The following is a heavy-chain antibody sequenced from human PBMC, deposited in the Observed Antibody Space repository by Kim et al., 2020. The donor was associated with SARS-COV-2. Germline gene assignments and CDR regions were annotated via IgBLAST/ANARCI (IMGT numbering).Heavy chain of an antibody. CDR2: ISYDGSNK. CDR3: ARVREKNYYYGMDV. V-gene: IGHV3-30-3*01. J-gene: IGHJ6*02. Sequence: GGSLRLSCAASGFTFSSYAMHWVRQAPGKGLEWVAVISYDGSNKYYADSVKGRFTISRDNSKNTLYLQMNSLRAEDTAVYYCARVREKNYYYGMDVWGQGTTVTVSS. CDR1: GFTFSSYA.